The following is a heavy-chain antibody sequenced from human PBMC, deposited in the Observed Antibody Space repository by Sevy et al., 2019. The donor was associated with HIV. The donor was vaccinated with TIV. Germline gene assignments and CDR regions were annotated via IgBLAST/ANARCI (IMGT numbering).Heavy chain of an antibody. D-gene: IGHD1-26*01. Sequence: GGSLRLSCAASGFTVSNNYMTWVRQAPGKGLEWVSIIYSGGSTHYADSVRGRFTISRDNSKNTLYLQMNSLRAEDTAVYYCAKVGGPEGGYDYWGQGTLVTVSS. J-gene: IGHJ4*02. CDR3: AKVGGPEGGYDY. CDR2: IYSGGST. CDR1: GFTVSNNY. V-gene: IGHV3-53*01.